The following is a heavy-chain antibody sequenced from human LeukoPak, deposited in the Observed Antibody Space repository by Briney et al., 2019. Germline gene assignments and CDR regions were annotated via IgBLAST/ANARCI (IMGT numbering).Heavy chain of an antibody. CDR2: VHHTGKI. CDR1: GGSISSGDYY. D-gene: IGHD6-25*01. V-gene: IGHV4-39*01. CDR3: ARHPAAQNWFDP. J-gene: IGHJ5*02. Sequence: SETLSLTCIVSGGSISSGDYYWDWLRQPPGQGLEWIGNVHHTGKIYYNPSLSSRVTMYVDRSKNQFSLKLTSVTAADTAIYYCARHPAAQNWFDPWGQGALVTISS.